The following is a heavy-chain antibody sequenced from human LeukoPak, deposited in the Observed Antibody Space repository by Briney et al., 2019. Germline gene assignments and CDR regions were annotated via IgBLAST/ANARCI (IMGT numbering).Heavy chain of an antibody. CDR2: MWYDGSKG. Sequence: PGGSLRLSCAASGFTFSSYVMHWVRQAPGKGLEWVAIMWYDGSKGYYAESVTGRFSVSRDDSKNTLYLQMDSLRVEDTAVYYCARDDCSGSNCYIGPWGQGTLVTVSS. CDR1: GFTFSSYV. D-gene: IGHD2-2*02. CDR3: ARDDCSGSNCYIGP. J-gene: IGHJ4*02. V-gene: IGHV3-33*08.